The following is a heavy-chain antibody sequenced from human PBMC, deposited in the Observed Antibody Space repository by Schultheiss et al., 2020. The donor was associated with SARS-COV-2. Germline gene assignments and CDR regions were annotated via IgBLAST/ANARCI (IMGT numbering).Heavy chain of an antibody. CDR3: TRLLREPPHRYYYYGMDV. Sequence: GGSLGLSCAASGFTFSSYGMHWVRQASGKGLEWVGRIRSKANSYATAYAASVKGRFTISRDDSKNTAYLQMNSLKTEDTAVYYCTRLLREPPHRYYYYGMDVWGQGTTVTVSS. D-gene: IGHD3-16*01. J-gene: IGHJ6*02. V-gene: IGHV3-73*01. CDR2: IRSKANSYAT. CDR1: GFTFSSYG.